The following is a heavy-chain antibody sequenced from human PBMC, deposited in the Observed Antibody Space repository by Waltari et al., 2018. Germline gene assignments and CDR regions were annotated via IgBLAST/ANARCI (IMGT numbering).Heavy chain of an antibody. J-gene: IGHJ4*02. V-gene: IGHV1-69*14. CDR1: GVPFSSSA. D-gene: IGHD5-18*01. CDR3: ARRMGWIHSNYFDY. CDR2: IIPIFGTT. Sequence: QVQLVPAGAGVKKPGSSVKVACKAYGVPFSSSALSWARAAPGQGLEWMGGIIPIFGTTNYAQKFQGRVTITADKSTSTAYMELSSLRSEDTAVYYCARRMGWIHSNYFDYWGQGTLVTVSS.